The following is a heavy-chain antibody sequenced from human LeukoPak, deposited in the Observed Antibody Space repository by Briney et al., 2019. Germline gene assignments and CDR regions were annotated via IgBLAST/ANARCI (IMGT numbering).Heavy chain of an antibody. CDR2: TSSDLNVK. J-gene: IGHJ4*02. D-gene: IGHD3-10*01. CDR3: AREGYYGSGSPPSLYFDY. V-gene: IGHV3-30-3*01. Sequence: KPGGSLRLSCAASGFTFRNYVIHWVRQAPGKGLEWVAVTSSDLNVKLYADFVKGRFTISRDNSRSTLYLQMNSLRPEDTAIYYCAREGYYGSGSPPSLYFDYWGQGTLVTVSS. CDR1: GFTFRNYV.